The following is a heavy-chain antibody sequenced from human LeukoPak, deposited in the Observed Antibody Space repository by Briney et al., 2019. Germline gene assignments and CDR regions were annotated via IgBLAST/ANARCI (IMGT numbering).Heavy chain of an antibody. V-gene: IGHV1-2*06. D-gene: IGHD1-1*01. J-gene: IGHJ6*02. Sequence: GASVKVSCKASGYTFTGYYMHWVRQAPGQGLEWMGRINPNSGGTNYAQKFQGRVTMTRATSISTAYMELSRLRSDDTAVYYCATFGNWNDNDYYYYYGMDVWGQGTTVTVSS. CDR3: ATFGNWNDNDYYYYYGMDV. CDR1: GYTFTGYY. CDR2: INPNSGGT.